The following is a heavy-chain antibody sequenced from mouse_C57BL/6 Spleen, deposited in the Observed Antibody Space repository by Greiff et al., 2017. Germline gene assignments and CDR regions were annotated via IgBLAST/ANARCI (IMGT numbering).Heavy chain of an antibody. Sequence: SWASLFPPVASVTLSCTASGFNIKDYYMHWVKQRTEQGLEWIGRIDPEDGETKYAPKFQGKATITADTSSNTAYLQLSSLTSEDTAVYYCSREEYDYDKGAFDYWGQGTTLTVSS. CDR3: SREEYDYDKGAFDY. CDR1: GFNIKDYY. V-gene: IGHV14-2*01. D-gene: IGHD2-4*01. CDR2: IDPEDGET. J-gene: IGHJ2*01.